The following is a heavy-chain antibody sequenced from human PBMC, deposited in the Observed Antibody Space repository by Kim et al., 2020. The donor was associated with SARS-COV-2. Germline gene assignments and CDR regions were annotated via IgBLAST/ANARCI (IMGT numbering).Heavy chain of an antibody. V-gene: IGHV4-34*01. Sequence: SETLSLTCAVYGGSFSGYYWSWIRQPPGKGLEWIGEINHSGSTNYNPSLKSRVTISVDTSKNQFSLKLSSVTAADTAVYYCARASQLWNRNYYYYYGMDVWGQGTTVTVSS. J-gene: IGHJ6*02. CDR2: INHSGST. CDR1: GGSFSGYY. CDR3: ARASQLWNRNYYYYYGMDV. D-gene: IGHD5-18*01.